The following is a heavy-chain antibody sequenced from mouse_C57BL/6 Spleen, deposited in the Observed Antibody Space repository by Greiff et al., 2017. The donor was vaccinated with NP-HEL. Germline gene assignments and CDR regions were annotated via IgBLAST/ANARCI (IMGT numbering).Heavy chain of an antibody. CDR2: IWSGGST. D-gene: IGHD1-1*01. Sequence: VMLVESGPGLVQPSQSLSITCTVSGFSLTSYGVHWVRQSPGKGLEWLGVIWSGGSTDYNAAFISRLSISKDNSKSQVFFKMNSLQADDTAIYYCARNHYGSDFDYWGQGTTLTVSS. J-gene: IGHJ2*01. CDR1: GFSLTSYG. CDR3: ARNHYGSDFDY. V-gene: IGHV2-2*01.